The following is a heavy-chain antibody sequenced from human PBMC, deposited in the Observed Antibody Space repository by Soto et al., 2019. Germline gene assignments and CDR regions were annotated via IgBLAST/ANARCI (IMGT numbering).Heavy chain of an antibody. CDR3: AREGGGATPTGLDP. V-gene: IGHV1-8*01. Sequence: QVQLVQSGAEVKKPGASVKVSCKASGYSFSKYDINWVRQVAGQGLEWLGRMNPNTGNTRYAQKIQGRLTMTRNTSISIAYMVLSSLISDDTAVYYCAREGGGATPTGLDPWGQGTLVIVSS. CDR2: MNPNTGNT. CDR1: GYSFSKYD. D-gene: IGHD1-1*01. J-gene: IGHJ5*02.